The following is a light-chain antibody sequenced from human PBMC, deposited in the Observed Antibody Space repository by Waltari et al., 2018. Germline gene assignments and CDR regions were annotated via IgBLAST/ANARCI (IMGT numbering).Light chain of an antibody. CDR3: QHYVRLPVT. CDR1: QSVGWS. Sequence: EIVLTQSPGPLSLSPGERAPPSCRASQSVGWSLAWYQQKPGRAPRLLIYGASSRATGIPDRFSASGSGTDFSLSISGLEPEDFAVYYCQHYVRLPVTFGRGTKVEIK. V-gene: IGKV3-20*01. J-gene: IGKJ1*01. CDR2: GAS.